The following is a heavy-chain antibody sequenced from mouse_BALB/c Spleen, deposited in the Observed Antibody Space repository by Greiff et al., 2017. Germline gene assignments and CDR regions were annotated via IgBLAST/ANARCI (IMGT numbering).Heavy chain of an antibody. CDR1: GFTFSSYT. CDR3: ARGIRDSSGYPAMDY. CDR2: ISNGGGST. J-gene: IGHJ4*01. Sequence: EVQGVESGGGLVQPGGSLKLSCAASGFTFSSYTMSWVRQTPEKRLEWVAYISNGGGSTYYPDTVKGRFTISRDNAKNTLYLQMSSLKSEDTAMYYCARGIRDSSGYPAMDYWGQGTSVTVSS. V-gene: IGHV5-12-2*01. D-gene: IGHD3-2*01.